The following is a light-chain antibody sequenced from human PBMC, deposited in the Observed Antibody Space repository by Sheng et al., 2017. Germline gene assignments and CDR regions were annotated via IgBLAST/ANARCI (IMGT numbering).Light chain of an antibody. Sequence: QSALTQPASVSGSPGQSITISCTGTSSDVGGYNYVSWYQQHPGKAPKLMIYEVSNRPSGVSNRFSGSKSANTASLTISGLQAEDEGDYYCNSYTSRRTWVFGGGTKLTVL. J-gene: IGLJ2*01. V-gene: IGLV2-14*01. CDR2: EVS. CDR3: NSYTSRRTWV. CDR1: SSDVGGYNY.